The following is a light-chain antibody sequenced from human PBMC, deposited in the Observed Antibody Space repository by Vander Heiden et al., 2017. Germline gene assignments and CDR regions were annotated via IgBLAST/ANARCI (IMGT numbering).Light chain of an antibody. V-gene: IGKV1-33*01. J-gene: IGKJ2*01. Sequence: DSQMTQSPSSLSASVGDRVTITCQASQDISNYLNWYQQKPGKAPKLLIYDASNLETGVPSRFSGSGYGTDFTFTISSRQPEDIAPYYCQQHDNLPPRTFGQGTKVEIK. CDR1: QDISNY. CDR3: QQHDNLPPRT. CDR2: DAS.